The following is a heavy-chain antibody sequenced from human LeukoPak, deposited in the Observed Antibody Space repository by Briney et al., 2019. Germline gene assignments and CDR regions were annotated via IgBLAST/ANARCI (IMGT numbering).Heavy chain of an antibody. Sequence: QSGGSLRLSCAASGFTFSSYTMHWVRQAPGKGLEWVALISYDGNNKYYADSVKGRFTISRDNSKNTLYLQMNSLRAEDTAVYYCARADDGYSYGLSGYWGQGTLVTVSS. D-gene: IGHD5-18*01. J-gene: IGHJ4*02. CDR2: ISYDGNNK. CDR3: ARADDGYSYGLSGY. CDR1: GFTFSSYT. V-gene: IGHV3-30-3*01.